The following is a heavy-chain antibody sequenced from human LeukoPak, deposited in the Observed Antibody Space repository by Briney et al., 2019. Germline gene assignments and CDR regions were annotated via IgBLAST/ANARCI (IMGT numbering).Heavy chain of an antibody. D-gene: IGHD6-13*01. J-gene: IGHJ4*02. CDR3: ASGRQLGY. CDR2: IKEDGSEK. Sequence: GGSLRLSCAASGFTFSIYWMSWVRQAPGKGLEWVANIKEDGSEKYYVDSVKGRFTISRDNARNSLYLQMNSLRAEDTAVYYCASGRQLGYWGQGTLVTVSS. V-gene: IGHV3-7*01. CDR1: GFTFSIYW.